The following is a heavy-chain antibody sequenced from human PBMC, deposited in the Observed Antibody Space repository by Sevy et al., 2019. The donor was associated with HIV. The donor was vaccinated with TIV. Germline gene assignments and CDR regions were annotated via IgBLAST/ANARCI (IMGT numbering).Heavy chain of an antibody. CDR1: GFTFSSYA. V-gene: IGHV3-23*01. CDR3: AKDRGPSYYYDSSGYQRDY. D-gene: IGHD3-22*01. J-gene: IGHJ4*02. Sequence: GESLKISCAASGFTFSSYAMSWVRQAPGKGLEWVSAISGSGGSTYYADSVKGRFTISRDNSKNTLYLQMNSLRAEDTAVYYCAKDRGPSYYYDSSGYQRDYWGQGTLVTVSS. CDR2: ISGSGGST.